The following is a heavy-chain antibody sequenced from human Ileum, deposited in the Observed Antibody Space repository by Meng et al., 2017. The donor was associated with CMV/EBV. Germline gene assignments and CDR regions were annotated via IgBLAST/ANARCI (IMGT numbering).Heavy chain of an antibody. J-gene: IGHJ3*02. CDR2: IYYSGST. CDR3: ARDRRGAAFDI. CDR1: GGYITSTSYY. V-gene: IGHV4-39*07. Sequence: SETLSLTCTISGGYITSTSYYWAWIRQPPGKGLEWIGSIYYSGSTYYNPSLKSRVTISVDTSKNQFSLKVSSVTAADTAVYYCARDRRGAAFDIWGQGTMVTVSS. D-gene: IGHD1-26*01.